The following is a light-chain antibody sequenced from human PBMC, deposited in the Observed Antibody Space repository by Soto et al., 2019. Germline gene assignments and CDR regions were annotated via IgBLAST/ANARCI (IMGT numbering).Light chain of an antibody. Sequence: DIVLTQSPDSLAVSLGERATINCTSSQSVLYSSYNKNYLAWYQQKPGQPPKLLIYWASTRESGVPDRFSGSGSGTDFTLTISSLQVEDVAIYYCQQYVASPLSFGPETKVDIK. V-gene: IGKV4-1*01. CDR2: WAS. J-gene: IGKJ3*01. CDR3: QQYVASPLS. CDR1: QSVLYSSYNKNY.